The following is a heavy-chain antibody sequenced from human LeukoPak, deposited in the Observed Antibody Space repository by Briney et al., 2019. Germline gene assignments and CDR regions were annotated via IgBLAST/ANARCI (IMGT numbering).Heavy chain of an antibody. CDR2: INNDGTAT. Sequence: PGGSLRLSCAGSGFTFNYFWMHWVRQVPGKGPVWVSGINNDGTATYYADSVKGRFTISRDNAKNTVYLQMNGLRAEDTSVYFCATVSEYWGQGTLVTVSS. CDR1: GFTFNYFW. V-gene: IGHV3-74*01. CDR3: ATVSEY. J-gene: IGHJ4*02.